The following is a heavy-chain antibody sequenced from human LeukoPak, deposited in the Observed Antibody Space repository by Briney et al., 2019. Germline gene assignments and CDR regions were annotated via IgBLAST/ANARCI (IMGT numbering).Heavy chain of an antibody. V-gene: IGHV1-8*01. Sequence: ASVKVSCKASGYTFTSYDINWVRLATGQGLEWMGWMNPNSGNTGYAQKFQGRVTMTRNTSISTAYMELSSLRSEDTAVYYCARSIPGIAAAGTWSWFDPWGQGTLVTVSS. CDR2: MNPNSGNT. D-gene: IGHD6-13*01. J-gene: IGHJ5*02. CDR1: GYTFTSYD. CDR3: ARSIPGIAAAGTWSWFDP.